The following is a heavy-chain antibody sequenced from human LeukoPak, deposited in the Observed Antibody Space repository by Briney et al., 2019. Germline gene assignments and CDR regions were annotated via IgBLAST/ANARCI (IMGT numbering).Heavy chain of an antibody. V-gene: IGHV4-38-2*02. CDR1: GYSISSGYY. Sequence: SETLSLTCTVSGYSISSGYYWGWIRQPPGKGLEWIGSIYHSGSTYYSPSLKSRVTISLDTSRNQFSLKLNSVTAADTAVYYCAIPREGLRNLRAFDYWGQGTLVTVSS. J-gene: IGHJ4*02. CDR3: AIPREGLRNLRAFDY. D-gene: IGHD5-12*01. CDR2: IYHSGST.